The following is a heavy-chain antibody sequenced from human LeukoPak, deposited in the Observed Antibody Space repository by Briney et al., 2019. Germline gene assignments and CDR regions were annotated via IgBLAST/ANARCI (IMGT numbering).Heavy chain of an antibody. J-gene: IGHJ4*02. CDR2: MNAGNGNT. Sequence: ASVKVSCKASGYTFTTYAMHWLRQAPGQRLEWMGWMNAGNGNTKYSQKFQGRITITRDTSATTAYMELSSLRSEDTAVYFCARESYGDPDYWGQGTLVTVSS. CDR3: ARESYGDPDY. D-gene: IGHD4-17*01. V-gene: IGHV1-3*01. CDR1: GYTFTTYA.